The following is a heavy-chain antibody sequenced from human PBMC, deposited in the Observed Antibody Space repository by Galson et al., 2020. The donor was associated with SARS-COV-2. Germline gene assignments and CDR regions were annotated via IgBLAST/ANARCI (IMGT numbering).Heavy chain of an antibody. CDR1: GFTVSSNY. Sequence: GESLKISCAASGFTVSSNYMSWVRQAPGKGLEWVSVIYSGGRTYYADSVEGRFTIGRDNSKNTLYLQLDSLRVEDTAVYYCARDPYGDPEGFFRHWGQGTLVTVSS. CDR2: IYSGGRT. V-gene: IGHV3-53*01. CDR3: ARDPYGDPEGFFRH. D-gene: IGHD4-17*01. J-gene: IGHJ1*01.